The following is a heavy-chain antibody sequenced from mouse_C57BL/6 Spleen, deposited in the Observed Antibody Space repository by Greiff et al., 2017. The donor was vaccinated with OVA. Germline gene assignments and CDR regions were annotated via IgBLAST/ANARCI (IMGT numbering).Heavy chain of an antibody. Sequence: EVQLVESGGDLVKPGGSLKLSCAASGFTFSSYGMSWVRQTPDKRLEWVATISSGGSYTYYPDSVKGRFTISRDNAKNTLYLQMSSRKSEDTAMYYSARVTTVVATTEYYFDYWGQGTTLTVSS. J-gene: IGHJ2*01. CDR1: GFTFSSYG. CDR2: ISSGGSYT. D-gene: IGHD1-1*01. V-gene: IGHV5-6*01. CDR3: ARVTTVVATTEYYFDY.